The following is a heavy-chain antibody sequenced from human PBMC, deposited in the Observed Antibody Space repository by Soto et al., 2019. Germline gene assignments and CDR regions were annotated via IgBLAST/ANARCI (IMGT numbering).Heavy chain of an antibody. Sequence: QVQLVQSGAEVKKPGASVKVSCKASGYTFTSYDLNWVRQATGQGPEWMGWMNPNRGNTGYAQKCQGRVTMIRNTSISTAYMELSSLRSADTAVYYCARKYRDGDLDYWVQGTLVTVSS. CDR3: ARKYRDGDLDY. CDR1: GYTFTSYD. V-gene: IGHV1-8*01. D-gene: IGHD4-17*01. CDR2: MNPNRGNT. J-gene: IGHJ4*02.